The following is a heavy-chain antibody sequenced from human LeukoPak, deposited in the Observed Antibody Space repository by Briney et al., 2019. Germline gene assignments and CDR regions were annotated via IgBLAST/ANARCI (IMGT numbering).Heavy chain of an antibody. CDR1: GGTFSSYA. CDR3: ARVMVGATGWADADY. D-gene: IGHD1-26*01. J-gene: IGHJ4*02. V-gene: IGHV1-69*04. Sequence: SVKVSCKASGGTFSSYAISWVRQAPGQGLEWMGRIIPILGIANYAQKFQGRVTITADKSTSTAYMELSSLRSEDTAVYYCARVMVGATGWADADYWGQGTLVTVSS. CDR2: IIPILGIA.